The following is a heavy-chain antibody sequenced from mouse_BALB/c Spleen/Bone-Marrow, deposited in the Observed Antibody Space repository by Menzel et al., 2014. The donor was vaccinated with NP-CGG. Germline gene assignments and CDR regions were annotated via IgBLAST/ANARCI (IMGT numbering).Heavy chain of an antibody. Sequence: EVQLVESGGGWVQPGGSMKLSCVASGFTFSNYWMNWVRRSPEKGLEWVAEIRLKSNNYATHYAESVKGRFTISRDDSKSSVYLQMNNLRAEDTGIYYCTRVNWPFDYWGQGTTLTVSS. CDR2: IRLKSNNYAT. CDR1: GFTFSNYW. D-gene: IGHD4-1*01. J-gene: IGHJ2*01. V-gene: IGHV6-6*02. CDR3: TRVNWPFDY.